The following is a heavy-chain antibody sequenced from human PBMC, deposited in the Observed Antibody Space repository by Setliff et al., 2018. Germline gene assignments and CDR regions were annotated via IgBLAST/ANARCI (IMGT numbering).Heavy chain of an antibody. CDR2: INHSGST. D-gene: IGHD3-3*01. CDR3: ARLPSKRIHYNFWSGSYNWFDP. Sequence: SETLSLTCAVYGGSFSGYYWSWIRQPPGKGLEWIGEINHSGSTNYNPSLKSRVTISVDTSKNQFPLKLSSVTAADTAVYYCARLPSKRIHYNFWSGSYNWFDPWGQGTLVTVSS. V-gene: IGHV4-34*01. CDR1: GGSFSGYY. J-gene: IGHJ5*02.